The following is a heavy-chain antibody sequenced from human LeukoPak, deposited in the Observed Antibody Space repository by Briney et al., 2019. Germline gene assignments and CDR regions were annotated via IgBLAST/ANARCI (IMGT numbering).Heavy chain of an antibody. Sequence: PGGSLRLSCAASEFTFSSYWMSWVRQAPGKRLQWVANINQDGSEKYYVDSVKGRFTISRDNAKNSLFLQMNSLRADDTAVYYCAREGTGYYFDQWGQGTLVTVSS. D-gene: IGHD3-9*01. V-gene: IGHV3-7*05. CDR1: EFTFSSYW. J-gene: IGHJ4*02. CDR2: INQDGSEK. CDR3: AREGTGYYFDQ.